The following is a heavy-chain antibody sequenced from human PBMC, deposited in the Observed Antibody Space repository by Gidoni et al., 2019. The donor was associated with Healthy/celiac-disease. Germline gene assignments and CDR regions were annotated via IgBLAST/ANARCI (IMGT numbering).Heavy chain of an antibody. Sequence: QVQLVQSGAEVKKPGASVTVSCKASGYTFTSYDINWVRQATGQGLEWMGWMNPNSGNTGYAQKFQGRVTMTRNTSISTAYMELSSLRSEDTAVYYCARGPYDLTTTIYDYWGQGTLVTVTS. V-gene: IGHV1-8*01. J-gene: IGHJ4*02. D-gene: IGHD3-3*01. CDR3: ARGPYDLTTTIYDY. CDR1: GYTFTSYD. CDR2: MNPNSGNT.